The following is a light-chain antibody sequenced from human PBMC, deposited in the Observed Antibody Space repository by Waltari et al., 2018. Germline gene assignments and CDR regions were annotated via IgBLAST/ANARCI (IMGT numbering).Light chain of an antibody. CDR3: CSYAGSSTLWV. CDR1: RSDVGSYNL. Sequence: QSALTQPASVSGSPGQSITISCTGTRSDVGSYNLVSWYQQHPGKAPKLMIYEVSKGPPGVSSRFSGSKSGNTASLTISGLQAEDEADYYCCSYAGSSTLWVFGGGTKLTVL. V-gene: IGLV2-23*02. J-gene: IGLJ3*02. CDR2: EVS.